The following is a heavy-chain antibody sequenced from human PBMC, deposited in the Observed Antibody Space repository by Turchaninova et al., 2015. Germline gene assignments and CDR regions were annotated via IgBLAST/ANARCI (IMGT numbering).Heavy chain of an antibody. D-gene: IGHD1-7*01. J-gene: IGHJ4*02. V-gene: IGHV4-39*07. CDR1: GASIRIHRHY. Sequence: QLQLQESGPGLEEPSETLSLTCPVSGASIRIHRHYWGWSRPPPGKGVEWMGSIAHDGSAFYNPSLKSRVTMAIDTSESQFSLKLDSMTAADAAVYYCARVLSTGNYGRGYFDYWGRGTLVTVSS. CDR3: ARVLSTGNYGRGYFDY. CDR2: IAHDGSA.